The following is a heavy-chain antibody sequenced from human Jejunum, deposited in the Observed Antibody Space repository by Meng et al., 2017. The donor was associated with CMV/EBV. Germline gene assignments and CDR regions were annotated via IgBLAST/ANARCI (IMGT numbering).Heavy chain of an antibody. CDR2: ISVSSTVT. CDR1: GFSISDYN. J-gene: IGHJ4*02. CDR3: TRDPRACDY. Sequence: VQVVGGGGGLVPAGGSLGLSYDASGFSISDYNITWIHHTPGKGPWWLAYISVSSTVTNYADSVKGRFTISRDNVNNVLYLQMSSMRADDTAVYYCTRDPRACDYWGQGTLVTVSS. V-gene: IGHV3-11*05.